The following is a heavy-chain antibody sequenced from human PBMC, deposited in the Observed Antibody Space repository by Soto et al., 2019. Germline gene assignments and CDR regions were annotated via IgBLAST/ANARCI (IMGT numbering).Heavy chain of an antibody. CDR1: GFTLGTYW. V-gene: IGHV3-7*05. CDR2: IKQDESKK. CDR3: ARDVSPGSSSLYLDAFDI. J-gene: IGHJ3*02. D-gene: IGHD3-10*01. Sequence: EVQLEESGGGLVQPGGSLRLSCAASGFTLGTYWMTWVRQAPGKGLEWVANIKQDESKKSYLDSVRGRFTISRDNARNSLYLQMDSLRVEDTGLYCCARDVSPGSSSLYLDAFDIWGQGTMVIVSS.